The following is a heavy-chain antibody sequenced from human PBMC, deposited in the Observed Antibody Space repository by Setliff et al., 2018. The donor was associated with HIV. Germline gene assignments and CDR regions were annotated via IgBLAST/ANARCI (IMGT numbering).Heavy chain of an antibody. V-gene: IGHV4-38-2*02. D-gene: IGHD2-15*01. CDR3: ARDGRHDRNRWYVTHQYFKY. CDR2: IHHSGSA. J-gene: IGHJ1*01. Sequence: SETLSLTCAVSGYSISDGYYWGWIRQPPGKGPEWIGSIHHSGSAHFNPSLKSRVAKSVDTSENQFSLTLISVTAADTAVYYCARDGRHDRNRWYVTHQYFKYWGQGTLVTVSS. CDR1: GYSISDGYY.